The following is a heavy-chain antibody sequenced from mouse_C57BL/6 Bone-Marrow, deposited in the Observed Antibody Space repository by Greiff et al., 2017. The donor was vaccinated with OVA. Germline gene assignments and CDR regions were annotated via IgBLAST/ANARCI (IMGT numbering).Heavy chain of an antibody. CDR2: ISSGGSYT. D-gene: IGHD1-1*01. Sequence: EVQRVESGGDLVKPGGSLKLSCAASGFTFSSYGMSWVRQTPDKRLEWVATISSGGSYTYYPDSVKVRFTISRDNAKNTLYLQMSSLKSEDTAMYYCARHGDYGSFFDYWGQGTTLTVSS. V-gene: IGHV5-6*01. J-gene: IGHJ2*01. CDR1: GFTFSSYG. CDR3: ARHGDYGSFFDY.